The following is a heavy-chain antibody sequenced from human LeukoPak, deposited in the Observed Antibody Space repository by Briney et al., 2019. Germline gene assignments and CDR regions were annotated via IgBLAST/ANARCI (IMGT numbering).Heavy chain of an antibody. D-gene: IGHD2-21*01. J-gene: IGHJ6*03. CDR1: GGSISSSSYY. CDR3: ATTSSIPGDYYMDV. V-gene: IGHV4-39*07. Sequence: SETLSLTCTVSGGSISSSSYYWGWIRQPPGKGLEWIGSIYHSGSTYYNPSLKSRVTISVDTSKNQFSLKLSSVTAADTAVYYCATTSSIPGDYYMDVWGKGTTVTVSS. CDR2: IYHSGST.